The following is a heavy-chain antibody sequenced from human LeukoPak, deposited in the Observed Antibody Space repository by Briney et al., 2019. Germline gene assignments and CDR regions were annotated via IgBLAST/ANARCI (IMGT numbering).Heavy chain of an antibody. CDR1: GGSISSGDYY. CDR2: IYYSGST. Sequence: SQTLSPTCTVSGGSISSGDYYWSWIRQPPGKGLEWIGYIYYSGSTYYNPSLKSRVTISVDTTKNQFSLKPRSVTAADTAVYYCARGPTMFAYWGQGTLVTVSS. V-gene: IGHV4-30-4*01. J-gene: IGHJ4*02. CDR3: ARGPTMFAY. D-gene: IGHD4/OR15-4a*01.